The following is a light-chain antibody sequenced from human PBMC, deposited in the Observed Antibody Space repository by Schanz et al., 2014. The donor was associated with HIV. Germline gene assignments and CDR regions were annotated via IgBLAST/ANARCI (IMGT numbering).Light chain of an antibody. CDR1: SSDVGGYNY. J-gene: IGLJ2*01. CDR2: EVS. Sequence: QSVLTQPPSASGSPGQSVTISCTGTSSDVGGYNYVSWYQQHTGKAPKLMIYEVSKRPSGVPDRFSGSKSGNTASLTVSGLQAEDEADYYCSSYAGSTVFGGGTKLTVL. V-gene: IGLV2-8*01. CDR3: SSYAGSTV.